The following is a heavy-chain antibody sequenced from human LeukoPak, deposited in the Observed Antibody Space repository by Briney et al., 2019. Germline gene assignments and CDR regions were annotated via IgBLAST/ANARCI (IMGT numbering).Heavy chain of an antibody. Sequence: GASVKVSCKASGYTFTSYGISWVRQAPGQGLEWMGWISAYNGNTNYAQKLQGRVTMTTDTSTSTAYMELSSLRSEDTAVYYCARAIYDSSGYYYFDYWGQGTLVTVSS. J-gene: IGHJ4*02. D-gene: IGHD3-22*01. CDR2: ISAYNGNT. V-gene: IGHV1-18*01. CDR1: GYTFTSYG. CDR3: ARAIYDSSGYYYFDY.